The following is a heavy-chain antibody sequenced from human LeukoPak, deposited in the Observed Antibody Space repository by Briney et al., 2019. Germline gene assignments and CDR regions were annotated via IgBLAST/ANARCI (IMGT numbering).Heavy chain of an antibody. D-gene: IGHD5-12*01. V-gene: IGHV1-8*01. J-gene: IGHJ4*02. Sequence: ASVKVSCKASGYTFTACDINWVRQATGQGLEWMGWMNPNSGNTGYGQSFQGRITMTRDISIGTAYMELSNLTSEETTRYYCTRGSSGRRDNWGQGTLVTVSA. CDR1: GYTFTACD. CDR3: TRGSSGRRDN. CDR2: MNPNSGNT.